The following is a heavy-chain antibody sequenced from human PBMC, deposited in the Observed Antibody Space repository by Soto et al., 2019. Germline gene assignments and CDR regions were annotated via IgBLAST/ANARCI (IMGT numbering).Heavy chain of an antibody. CDR3: ARGDTAMVIDY. CDR2: INSAGTTT. D-gene: IGHD5-18*01. V-gene: IGHV3-74*01. J-gene: IGHJ4*02. CDR1: GFTFSIYR. Sequence: PGGSLRLSCAASGFTFSIYRMHWVRQAPGKGLVWVSRINSAGTTTTYADSMKGRFTISRDNAKNTLYLQMNSLRAEDTAVYYCARGDTAMVIDYWGQGTQVTVSS.